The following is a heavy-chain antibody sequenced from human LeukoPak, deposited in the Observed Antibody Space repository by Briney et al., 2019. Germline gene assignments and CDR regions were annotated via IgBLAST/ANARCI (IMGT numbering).Heavy chain of an antibody. CDR1: GFTFSSYG. CDR3: VGGDY. J-gene: IGHJ4*02. CDR2: INQDGSDK. Sequence: GGSLRLSCAASGFTFSSYGMSWVRQAPGKGLECVANINQDGSDKYYVDSVKGRFTISRDNTKNSLYLQMNSLRAKDTAVYYCVGGDYWGQGTLVTVSS. V-gene: IGHV3-7*01.